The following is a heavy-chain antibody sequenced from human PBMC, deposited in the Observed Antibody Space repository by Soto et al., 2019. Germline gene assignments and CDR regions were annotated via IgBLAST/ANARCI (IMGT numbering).Heavy chain of an antibody. Sequence: QEKLVESGGGVVQPGRSLRLSCAASGFTFSAYGMHWVRQAPGKGLEWVTVISYDGSSKYYADSVKGRFIVSRDNSKNTLYLQMNILRTEDTAVYYCAKVTVSGDYYYSYGMDVWGQGTTVTVSS. CDR2: ISYDGSSK. CDR1: GFTFSAYG. CDR3: AKVTVSGDYYYSYGMDV. D-gene: IGHD1-20*01. J-gene: IGHJ6*02. V-gene: IGHV3-30*18.